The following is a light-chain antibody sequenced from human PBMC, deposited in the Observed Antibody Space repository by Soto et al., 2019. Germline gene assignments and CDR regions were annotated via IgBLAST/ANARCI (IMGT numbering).Light chain of an antibody. Sequence: QSALTQPASVSGSPGQSITISCTGTSSDVGGYNYVSWYQQHPGKAPKLMIYEVSNRPSWVSNRFSGSKSGNTACLTISGLQAEDEADYYCSSYTSSSTHWVFGGGTQLTVL. CDR2: EVS. V-gene: IGLV2-14*01. CDR3: SSYTSSSTHWV. J-gene: IGLJ3*02. CDR1: SSDVGGYNY.